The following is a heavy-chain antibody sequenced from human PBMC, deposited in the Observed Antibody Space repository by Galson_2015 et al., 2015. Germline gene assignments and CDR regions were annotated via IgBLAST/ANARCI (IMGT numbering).Heavy chain of an antibody. CDR3: ARFDGYSGYDYVDY. CDR1: GFTFSTSW. CDR2: IKHDGSDK. V-gene: IGHV3-7*01. J-gene: IGHJ4*02. Sequence: SLRLSCAASGFTFSTSWMSWVRQAPGKGLEWVANIKHDGSDKYYVDSVKGRSTISRDNAKNSLYLQMNNLRAEDTAVYYCARFDGYSGYDYVDYWGQGTLVTVSS. D-gene: IGHD5-12*01.